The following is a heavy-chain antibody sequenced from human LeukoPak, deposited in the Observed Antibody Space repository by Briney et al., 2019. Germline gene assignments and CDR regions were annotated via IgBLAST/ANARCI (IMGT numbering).Heavy chain of an antibody. Sequence: AGGSLRLSCAASGFTFSSYWMHWVHQAPGKGLVWVSRVSSDGSITDYTDSVKGRFTISRDNAKNTLYLQMNSLRAEDTAMYYCVRAVGGNDGRTFGYWAQGTLVTVSS. J-gene: IGHJ4*02. CDR1: GFTFSSYW. CDR2: VSSDGSIT. CDR3: VRAVGGNDGRTFGY. D-gene: IGHD3-3*01. V-gene: IGHV3-74*01.